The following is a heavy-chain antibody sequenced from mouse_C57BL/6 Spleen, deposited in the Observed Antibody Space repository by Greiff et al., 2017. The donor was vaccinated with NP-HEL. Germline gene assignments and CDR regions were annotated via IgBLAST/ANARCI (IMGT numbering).Heavy chain of an antibody. J-gene: IGHJ3*01. V-gene: IGHV1-55*01. CDR3: ARKSIYDGYWVFAY. CDR1: GYTFTSYW. Sequence: QVQLQQPGAELVKPGASVKMSCKASGYTFTSYWITWVKQRPGQGLEWIGDIYPGSGSTNYNEKFKSKATLTVDTSSSTAYMQLSSLTSEDSAVYYCARKSIYDGYWVFAYWGQGTLVTVSA. D-gene: IGHD2-3*01. CDR2: IYPGSGST.